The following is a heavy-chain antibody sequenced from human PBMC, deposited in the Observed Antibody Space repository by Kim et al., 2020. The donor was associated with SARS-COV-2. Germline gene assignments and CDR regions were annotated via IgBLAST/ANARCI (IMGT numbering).Heavy chain of an antibody. J-gene: IGHJ6*02. Sequence: SVKGRFTISRDNAKNSLYLQMNSLRAEDTAVYYCARDSSSSYYYYGMDVWGQGTTVTVSS. D-gene: IGHD6-6*01. V-gene: IGHV3-11*06. CDR3: ARDSSSSYYYYGMDV.